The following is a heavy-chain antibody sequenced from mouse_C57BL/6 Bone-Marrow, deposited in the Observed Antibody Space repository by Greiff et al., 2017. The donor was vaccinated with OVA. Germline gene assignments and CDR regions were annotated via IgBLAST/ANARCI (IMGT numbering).Heavy chain of an antibody. CDR2: IDPSASYS. Sequence: QVQLQQPGAELVRPGTSVKLSCKASGYTFTSYWMHWVKQRPGQGLEWIGVIDPSASYSNYNQKFKGKATLTVDTSSSTAYMQLSSLTSEDSAVYYCARGLRWYFDVWGTGTTVTVSS. V-gene: IGHV1-59*01. CDR1: GYTFTSYW. CDR3: ARGLRWYFDV. J-gene: IGHJ1*03. D-gene: IGHD2-12*01.